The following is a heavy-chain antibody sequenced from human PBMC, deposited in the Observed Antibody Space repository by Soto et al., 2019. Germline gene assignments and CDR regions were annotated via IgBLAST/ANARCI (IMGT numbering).Heavy chain of an antibody. J-gene: IGHJ3*02. CDR1: GDSVSSNSAA. CDR3: ARELSVDENPLGAFDI. D-gene: IGHD5-12*01. Sequence: SQTLSLTCASSGDSVSSNSAAWNWIRQSPSRGLEWLGRTYYRSKWYNDYAVSVKSRITINPDTSKNQFSLQLSAATPEDTAVNYCARELSVDENPLGAFDIWGQGTMVTVS. V-gene: IGHV6-1*01. CDR2: TYYRSKWYN.